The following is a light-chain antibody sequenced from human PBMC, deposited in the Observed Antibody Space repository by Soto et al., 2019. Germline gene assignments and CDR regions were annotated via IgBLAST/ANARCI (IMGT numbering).Light chain of an antibody. J-gene: IGLJ2*01. CDR1: SGHSNYA. V-gene: IGLV4-69*01. CDR3: QTWWSSIVV. CDR2: LNSDGSH. Sequence: QPVLTQSLSASASLGASVKLTCTLSSGHSNYAIAWHQQQSEKGPRYLMKLNSDGSHSKGDGIPDRFSGSSSGAERYLTISSLQSEDGSDYFCQTWWSSIVVFCGGTELTVL.